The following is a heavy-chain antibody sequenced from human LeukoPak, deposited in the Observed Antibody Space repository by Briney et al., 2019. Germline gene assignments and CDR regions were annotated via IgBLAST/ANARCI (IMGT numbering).Heavy chain of an antibody. J-gene: IGHJ4*02. CDR1: GGTFSSYA. V-gene: IGHV1-69*04. CDR2: IIPILGIA. CDR3: ARAPPDYGDPYYFDY. Sequence: SVKVSCKASGGTFSSYAISWVRQAPGQGLEWMGRIIPILGIANYAQKFQGRVTITADKSTSTAYMELSSLRSEDTAAYYCARAPPDYGDPYYFDYWGQGTLVTVSS. D-gene: IGHD4-17*01.